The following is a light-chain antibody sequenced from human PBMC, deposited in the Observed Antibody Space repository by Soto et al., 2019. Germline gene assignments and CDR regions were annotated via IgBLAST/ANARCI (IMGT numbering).Light chain of an antibody. CDR2: DAS. J-gene: IGKJ4*01. V-gene: IGKV1-33*01. CDR3: QQYDNLPLT. Sequence: DSQVTQSPSSLSASVGDIVTVTCQASQDISNYLNWYQQKPGKAPEFLIYDASNLETGVPSRFSGSGSGTEFTFTISSLQPEDIATYYCQQYDNLPLTFGGGTKVDIK. CDR1: QDISNY.